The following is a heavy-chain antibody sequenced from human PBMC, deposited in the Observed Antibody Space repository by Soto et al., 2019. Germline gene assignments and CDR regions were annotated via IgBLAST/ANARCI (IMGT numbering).Heavy chain of an antibody. J-gene: IGHJ5*02. Sequence: EVQLVESGGGLVQPGGSLRLSCAASGFTFSSYSMNWVRQAPGKGLEWVSYISSSSTTKYYADSVKGRFTISRDNATNFLYLQMNSLRAEDTAVYYCARDGCSGSNCLNWFDPWGQGTLVTVSS. D-gene: IGHD2-15*01. V-gene: IGHV3-48*01. CDR3: ARDGCSGSNCLNWFDP. CDR1: GFTFSSYS. CDR2: ISSSSTTK.